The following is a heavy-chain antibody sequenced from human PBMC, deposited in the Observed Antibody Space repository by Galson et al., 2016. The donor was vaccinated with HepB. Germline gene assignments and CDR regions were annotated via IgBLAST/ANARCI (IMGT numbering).Heavy chain of an antibody. D-gene: IGHD6-13*01. J-gene: IGHJ3*02. CDR3: ARDGSSRSSPNGFDI. Sequence: SLRLSCAASGFTFSDYYMSWIRQAPGKGLEWVSYISSSRSYTEYADSVKGRFTISRDNAKNSLYLQMNSLRAEDTAVYYCARDGSSRSSPNGFDIWGQGTMVTVSS. V-gene: IGHV3-11*05. CDR1: GFTFSDYY. CDR2: ISSSRSYT.